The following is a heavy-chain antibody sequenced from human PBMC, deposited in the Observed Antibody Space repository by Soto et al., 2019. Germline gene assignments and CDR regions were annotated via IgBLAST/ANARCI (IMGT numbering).Heavy chain of an antibody. Sequence: QVQLQESGPGLVKPSQTLSLTCTVSGGSISSGGYYWSWIRQHPGKGLEWIGYMFYSGSTYYNPSLKSPVTISVDTSKNQFSQKLSSVTAADTAVYYCARKATVTTCFDYWGQGTLVTVSS. D-gene: IGHD4-17*01. J-gene: IGHJ4*02. CDR3: ARKATVTTCFDY. V-gene: IGHV4-31*01. CDR2: MFYSGST. CDR1: GGSISSGGYY.